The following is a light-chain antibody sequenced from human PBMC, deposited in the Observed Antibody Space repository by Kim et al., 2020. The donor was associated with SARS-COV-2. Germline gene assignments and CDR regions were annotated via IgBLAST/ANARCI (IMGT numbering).Light chain of an antibody. V-gene: IGLV2-14*03. CDR3: NSYTSGSTFA. Sequence: GQSITISCTGSSSDIGAYNFISWYQQHPGKAPKLIIFDVSKRPSGISDRFSGSKSGNTASLTISGLHSEDEAEYFCNSYTSGSTFAFGTGTKVTVL. CDR1: SSDIGAYNF. J-gene: IGLJ1*01. CDR2: DVS.